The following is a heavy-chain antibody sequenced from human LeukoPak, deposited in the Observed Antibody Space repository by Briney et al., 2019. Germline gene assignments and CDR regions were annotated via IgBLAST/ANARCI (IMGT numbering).Heavy chain of an antibody. J-gene: IGHJ4*02. V-gene: IGHV1-2*02. CDR3: AARGANYSWCAFDY. CDR1: VYTFTDYY. Sequence: ASVTVSFKSSVYTFTDYYLHWVRQAPGQRLEWMGWINPNSGYINTAHKFHGRMSMTMDTSTRTTFLDLSGLRSDDTAMYFFAARGANYSWCAFDYWGQGTLVTVSS. CDR2: INPNSGYI. D-gene: IGHD6-13*01.